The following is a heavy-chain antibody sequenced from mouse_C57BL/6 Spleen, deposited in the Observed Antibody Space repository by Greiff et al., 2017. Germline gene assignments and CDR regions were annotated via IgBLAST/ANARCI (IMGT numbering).Heavy chain of an antibody. CDR1: GYAFSSSW. CDR3: ARSCPWDYFDY. CDR2: IYPGDGDT. Sequence: VQGVESGPELVKPGASVKISCKASGYAFSSSWMNWVKQRPGKGLEWIGRIYPGDGDTNYNGKFKGKATMTADKSSSTAYMQLSSLTSEDSAVYFCARSCPWDYFDYWGQGTTLTVSS. V-gene: IGHV1-82*01. D-gene: IGHD4-1*01. J-gene: IGHJ2*01.